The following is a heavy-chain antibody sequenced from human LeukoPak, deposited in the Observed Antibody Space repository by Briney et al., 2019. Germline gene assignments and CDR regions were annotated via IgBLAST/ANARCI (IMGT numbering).Heavy chain of an antibody. CDR3: ARLHYYDSSGYSPYFDY. CDR1: GGSFSGYY. J-gene: IGHJ4*02. CDR2: INHSGST. D-gene: IGHD3-22*01. V-gene: IGHV4-34*01. Sequence: SETLSLTCAVYGGSFSGYYWSWIRQPPGKGLEWIGEINHSGSTNYNPSLKSRVTISVDTSKNQFSLKLSSVTAADTAVYYCARLHYYDSSGYSPYFDYWGRGTLVTVSS.